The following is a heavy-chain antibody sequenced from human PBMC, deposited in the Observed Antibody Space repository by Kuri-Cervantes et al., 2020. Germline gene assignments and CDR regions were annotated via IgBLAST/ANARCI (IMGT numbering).Heavy chain of an antibody. D-gene: IGHD3-3*01. Sequence: ASVKVSCKVSGYTLTELSMHWVRQATGQGLEWMGWMNPNSGNTGYAQKFQGRVTITADESTSTAYMELSSLRSEDTAVYYCARLSSIYDFWSGYNMDVWGQGTTVTVSS. CDR2: MNPNSGNT. V-gene: IGHV1-8*03. J-gene: IGHJ6*02. CDR3: ARLSSIYDFWSGYNMDV. CDR1: GYTLTELS.